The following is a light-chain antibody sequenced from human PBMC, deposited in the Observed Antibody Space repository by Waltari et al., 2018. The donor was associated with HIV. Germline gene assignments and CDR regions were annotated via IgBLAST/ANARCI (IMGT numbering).Light chain of an antibody. V-gene: IGLV3-25*03. Sequence: SYELTQPPSVSVSPGQTARITCSGDALPKQYAYWYQQKPGQAPVGMIYKDRERPSGIPERFSGSSSGTTVTLTISGVQAEDEADYYCQSADSSGTHYVFGTGTKVTVL. CDR3: QSADSSGTHYV. J-gene: IGLJ1*01. CDR1: ALPKQY. CDR2: KDR.